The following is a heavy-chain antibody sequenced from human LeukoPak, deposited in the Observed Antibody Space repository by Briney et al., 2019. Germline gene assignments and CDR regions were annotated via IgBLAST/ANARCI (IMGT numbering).Heavy chain of an antibody. V-gene: IGHV1-69*13. D-gene: IGHD3-9*01. CDR3: ASAAYYDILTGYYPLGDYYYYGMDV. J-gene: IGHJ6*04. Sequence: SVKVSCKASGGTFSSYAISWVRQAPGQGLEWMGGIIPIFGTANHAQKFQGRVTITADESTSTAYMELSSLRSEDTAVYYCASAAYYDILTGYYPLGDYYYYGMDVWGKGTTVTVSS. CDR2: IIPIFGTA. CDR1: GGTFSSYA.